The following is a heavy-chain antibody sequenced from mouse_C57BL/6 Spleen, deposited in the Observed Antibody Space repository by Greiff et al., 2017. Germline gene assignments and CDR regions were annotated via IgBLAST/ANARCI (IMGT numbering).Heavy chain of an antibody. CDR2: IDPEDGET. D-gene: IGHD2-3*01. J-gene: IGHJ1*03. V-gene: IGHV14-2*01. CDR3: ARGDGYKGYFDV. Sequence: VQLQQSGAELVKPGASVKLSCTASGFNIQDYYMHWVKQRTEQGLEWIGRIDPEDGETKYAPKFQGKATITADTSSNTAYLQLSSQTSEDTAVDYCARGDGYKGYFDVWGTGTTVTVSS. CDR1: GFNIQDYY.